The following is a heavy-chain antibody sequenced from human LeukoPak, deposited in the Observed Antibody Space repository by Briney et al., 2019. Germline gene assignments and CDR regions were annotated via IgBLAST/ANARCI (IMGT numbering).Heavy chain of an antibody. CDR2: IYHSGST. J-gene: IGHJ4*02. Sequence: SETLSLTCTVSGYSISSGYYWGWIRQPPGKGLEWIGSIYHSGSTYYNPSLKSRVTISVDTSKNQFSLKLSSVTAADTAVYYCARLALDVVAAAGKADYWGQGTLVTVSS. D-gene: IGHD6-13*01. V-gene: IGHV4-38-2*02. CDR1: GYSISSGYY. CDR3: ARLALDVVAAAGKADY.